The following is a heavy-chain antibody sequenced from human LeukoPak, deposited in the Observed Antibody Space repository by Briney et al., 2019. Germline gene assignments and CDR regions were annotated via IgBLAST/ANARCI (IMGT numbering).Heavy chain of an antibody. CDR3: ARESEGGTGTSCPDY. CDR1: GFIFSSDD. CDR2: IQSNGRNK. J-gene: IGHJ4*02. D-gene: IGHD2-2*01. Sequence: GGSLRLSCAASGFIFSSDDMHWVRQAPGKGLEWVAGIQSNGRNKYYVDSVKGRFAISRDNSKSALYLQVNSLRVEDTALYYCARESEGGTGTSCPDYWGQGTLVTVSS. V-gene: IGHV3-33*05.